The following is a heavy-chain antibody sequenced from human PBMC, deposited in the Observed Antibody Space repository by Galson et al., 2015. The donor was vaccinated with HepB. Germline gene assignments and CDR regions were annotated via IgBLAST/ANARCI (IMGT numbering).Heavy chain of an antibody. CDR2: ISSSSSYI. V-gene: IGHV3-21*01. CDR1: GFTFSSYS. J-gene: IGHJ5*02. CDR3: ARDGYYDILTGQFYAGNWFDP. D-gene: IGHD3-9*01. Sequence: SLRLSCAASGFTFSSYSMNWVRQAPGKGLEWVSSISSSSSYIYYADSVKGRFTISRDNAKNSLYLQMNSLRAEDTAVYYCARDGYYDILTGQFYAGNWFDPWGQGTLVTVSS.